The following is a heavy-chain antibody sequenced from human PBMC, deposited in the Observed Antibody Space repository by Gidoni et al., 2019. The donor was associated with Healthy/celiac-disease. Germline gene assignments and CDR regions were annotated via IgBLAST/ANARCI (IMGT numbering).Heavy chain of an antibody. V-gene: IGHV3-23*01. CDR1: GFTFGSKA. CDR3: AKDMGYYYDSSGWFDY. D-gene: IGHD3-22*01. Sequence: EVQLLESGGGLVQPGGSLRLSCAASGFTFGSKAMSWVRQAPGKGLEWVSAISGSGGSTYYADSVKGRFTISRDNSKNTLYLQMNSLRAEDTAVYYCAKDMGYYYDSSGWFDYWGQGTLVTVSS. CDR2: ISGSGGST. J-gene: IGHJ4*02.